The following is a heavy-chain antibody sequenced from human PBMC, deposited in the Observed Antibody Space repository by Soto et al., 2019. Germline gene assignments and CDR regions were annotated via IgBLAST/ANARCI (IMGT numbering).Heavy chain of an antibody. D-gene: IGHD2-15*01. CDR3: AHIGHCRGSSGYTLRWFEP. V-gene: IGHV2-5*02. CDR2: VYWDDDK. Sequence: QITLKESGPTLVKPTQTLALTCTFSGFSLSTTGVGVGWIRQPPGKALEWLALVYWDDDKRYSPSLKSRLTLTTDPSKTQLALTRTTRDPGDTATDYCAHIGHCRGSSGYTLRWFEPWGQGNLVTVSS. J-gene: IGHJ5*02. CDR1: GFSLSTTGVG.